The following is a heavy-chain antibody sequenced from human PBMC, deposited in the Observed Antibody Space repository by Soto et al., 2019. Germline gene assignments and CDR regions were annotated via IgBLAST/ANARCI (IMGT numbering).Heavy chain of an antibody. Sequence: SETLSLTCSVSGGSMNNYYWSWIRRPPGKGLEWIGYVHYSGTTRYNPPLKSRVTISIDTSKNQFSLELTSVTAADTAMYFCERVVSSGYSDAWGQGTLGTVSS. CDR3: ERVVSSGYSDA. CDR2: VHYSGTT. V-gene: IGHV4-59*01. D-gene: IGHD3-9*01. CDR1: GGSMNNYY. J-gene: IGHJ5*02.